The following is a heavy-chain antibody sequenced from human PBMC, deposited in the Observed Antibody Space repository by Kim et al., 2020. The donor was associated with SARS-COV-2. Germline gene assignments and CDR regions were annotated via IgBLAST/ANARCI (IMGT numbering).Heavy chain of an antibody. Sequence: ASVKVSCKASGYTFTSYYMHWVRQAPGQGLEWMGIINPSGGSTSYAQKFQGRVTMTRDTSTSTVYMELSSLRSEDTAVYYCARGGATYYYDSSGFACGYWGQGTLVTVSS. J-gene: IGHJ4*02. D-gene: IGHD3-22*01. CDR3: ARGGATYYYDSSGFACGY. CDR2: INPSGGST. CDR1: GYTFTSYY. V-gene: IGHV1-46*01.